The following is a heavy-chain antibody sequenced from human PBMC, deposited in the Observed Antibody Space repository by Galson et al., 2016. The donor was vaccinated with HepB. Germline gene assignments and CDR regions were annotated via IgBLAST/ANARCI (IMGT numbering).Heavy chain of an antibody. Sequence: SETLSLTCSDGSISSGGLSWGWIRQPPGKGLEWIGTVYRGRTYYNPSLEGRVTIFVDMSTDLLSLRVTSLTAADTAVYYCARAGLLTKASFDYRGQGARVAVSS. CDR3: ARAGLLTKASFDY. D-gene: IGHD4-11*01. V-gene: IGHV4-39*01. CDR1: DGSISSGGLS. J-gene: IGHJ4*02. CDR2: VYRGRT.